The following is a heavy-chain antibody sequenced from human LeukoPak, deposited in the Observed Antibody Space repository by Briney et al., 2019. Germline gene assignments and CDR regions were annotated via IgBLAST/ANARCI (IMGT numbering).Heavy chain of an antibody. V-gene: IGHV3-23*01. CDR2: VSRFGGTT. Sequence: GGSLRLSSAASGFTFNSYAMSWVRQAPGKGLEWVSAVSRFGGTTYYADSAKGRFTISRDDSENTVYLQMNSLRVDDTALKYRVKPWGRGWSNNRFDPWGQGTLVTVS. CDR3: VKPWGRGWSNNRFDP. D-gene: IGHD2-15*01. J-gene: IGHJ5*02. CDR1: GFTFNSYA.